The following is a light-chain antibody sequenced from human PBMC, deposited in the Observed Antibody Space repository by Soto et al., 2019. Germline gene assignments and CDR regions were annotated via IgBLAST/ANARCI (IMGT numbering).Light chain of an antibody. Sequence: QSALTQPRSVSGSPGQSVTISCTGTSSDVGGYNYVSWYQQHPGKAPKLMIYDVSKRPSGVPDRFSGSKSGNTASLTISGLHAEDEDDYYCCSYAGSYTFYVFGTGTKVTVL. CDR1: SSDVGGYNY. J-gene: IGLJ1*01. CDR2: DVS. CDR3: CSYAGSYTFYV. V-gene: IGLV2-11*01.